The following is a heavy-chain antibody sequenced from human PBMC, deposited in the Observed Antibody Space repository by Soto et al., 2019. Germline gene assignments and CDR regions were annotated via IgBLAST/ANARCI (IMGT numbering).Heavy chain of an antibody. Sequence: QVQLQESGPGLVKPSQTLSLTCTVSGASISSGDYYWTWIRQPPGKGLEWIGSIYYSGSTYYNPSLKSRVTIXVXTXXTQFSLKLSSVTAADTAVYYCARASYDSSTYYLDYWGQGTLVTVSS. CDR2: IYYSGST. V-gene: IGHV4-30-4*01. J-gene: IGHJ4*02. CDR3: ARASYDSSTYYLDY. CDR1: GASISSGDYY. D-gene: IGHD3-22*01.